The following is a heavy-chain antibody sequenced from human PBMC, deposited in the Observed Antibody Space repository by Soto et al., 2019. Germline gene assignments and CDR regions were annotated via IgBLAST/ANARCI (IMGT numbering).Heavy chain of an antibody. CDR3: ARGGVYGGTKEIDY. Sequence: PGGSLRLSCAASGFTFCSYGMHWVRQAPGKGLEWVAVIWYDGSNKYYADSVKGRFTISRDNSKNTLYLQMNSLRAEDTAMYYCARGGVYGGTKEIDYWGQGTLVTVSS. V-gene: IGHV3-33*01. J-gene: IGHJ4*02. CDR1: GFTFCSYG. D-gene: IGHD4-17*01. CDR2: IWYDGSNK.